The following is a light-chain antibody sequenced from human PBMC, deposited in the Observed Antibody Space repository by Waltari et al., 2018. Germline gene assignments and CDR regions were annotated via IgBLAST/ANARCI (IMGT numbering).Light chain of an antibody. CDR1: QSISDN. CDR3: QQYNRWPPIT. J-gene: IGKJ5*01. CDR2: GAS. Sequence: VMTQSPATLSVSPGERATLSCSASQSISDNLAWYQQKRGQAPRLLISGASTRATGIPARFTGSGSGTDFTLTISSLQSEYSAVYYCQQYNRWPPITFGQGTRLEI. V-gene: IGKV3-15*01.